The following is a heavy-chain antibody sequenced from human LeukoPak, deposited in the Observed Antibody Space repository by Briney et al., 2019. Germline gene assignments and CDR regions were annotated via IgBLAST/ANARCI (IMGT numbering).Heavy chain of an antibody. CDR2: ISSSSSYI. CDR1: GFTFSSYS. CDR3: AKDYQGSLNWFDP. D-gene: IGHD2-2*01. Sequence: GGSLRLSCAASGFTFSSYSMNWVRQAPGKGLEWVSSISSSSSYIYYADSVKGRFTISRDNAKNSLYLQMNSLRAEDTAVYYCAKDYQGSLNWFDPWGQGTLVTVSS. V-gene: IGHV3-21*01. J-gene: IGHJ5*02.